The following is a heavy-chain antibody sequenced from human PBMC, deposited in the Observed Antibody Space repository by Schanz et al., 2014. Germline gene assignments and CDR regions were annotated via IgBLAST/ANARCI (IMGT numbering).Heavy chain of an antibody. CDR3: ATGKGDILTGRY. D-gene: IGHD3-9*01. Sequence: QVQLVQSGAEVKKPGASVKVSCKASGYTFSSYGITWVRQAPGQGLEWMGWINGYNGHTLYAQKFQGRVTMTTDTSTSTSYMELTSLRFDDTAVYYCATGKGDILTGRYWGQGTLVTVSS. CDR1: GYTFSSYG. CDR2: INGYNGHT. J-gene: IGHJ4*02. V-gene: IGHV1-18*01.